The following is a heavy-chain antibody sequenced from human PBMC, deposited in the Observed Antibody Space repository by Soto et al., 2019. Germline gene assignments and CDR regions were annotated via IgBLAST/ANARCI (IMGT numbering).Heavy chain of an antibody. CDR1: GGTFSSYA. CDR3: AREPSGFGELSRWFDP. J-gene: IGHJ5*02. V-gene: IGHV1-69*01. D-gene: IGHD3-10*01. CDR2: IIPIFGTA. Sequence: QVQLVQSGAEVKKPGSSVKDSCKASGGTFSSYAISWVRQAPGQGLEWMGGIIPIFGTANYAQKFQGRVTTTADESTSTAYMELSSLRSEDTAVYYCAREPSGFGELSRWFDPWGQGTLVTVSS.